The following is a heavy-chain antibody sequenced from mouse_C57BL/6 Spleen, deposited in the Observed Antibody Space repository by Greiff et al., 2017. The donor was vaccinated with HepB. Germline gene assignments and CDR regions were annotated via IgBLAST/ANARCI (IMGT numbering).Heavy chain of an antibody. CDR2: IDPETGGT. D-gene: IGHD2-3*01. V-gene: IGHV1-15*01. J-gene: IGHJ2*01. CDR3: TRGDDGYSYYFDY. Sequence: VKLMESGAELVRPGASVTLSCKASGYTFTDYEMHWVKQTPVHGLEWIGAIDPETGGTAYNQKFKGKAILTADKSSSTAYMELRSLTSEDSAVYYCTRGDDGYSYYFDYWGQGTTLTVSS. CDR1: GYTFTDYE.